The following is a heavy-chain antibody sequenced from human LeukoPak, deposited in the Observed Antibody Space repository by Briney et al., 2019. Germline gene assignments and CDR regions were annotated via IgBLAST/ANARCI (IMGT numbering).Heavy chain of an antibody. CDR1: GFTFSSYS. CDR2: ISSSSSYI. CDR3: ARDGDYCSSTSCYAFDI. Sequence: GSLRLSCAASGFTFSSYSMNWVRQAPGKGLEWVSSISSSSSYIYYADSVKGRFTISRDNAKNSLYMQMTNLRAEDTAVYYCARDGDYCSSTSCYAFDIWGQGTMVTVSS. D-gene: IGHD2-2*01. J-gene: IGHJ3*02. V-gene: IGHV3-21*01.